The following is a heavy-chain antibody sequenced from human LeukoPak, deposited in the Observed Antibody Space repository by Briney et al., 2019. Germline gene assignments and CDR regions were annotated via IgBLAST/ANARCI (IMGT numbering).Heavy chain of an antibody. J-gene: IGHJ6*03. D-gene: IGHD2-2*01. CDR1: GFILSSYS. V-gene: IGHV3-21*01. Sequence: GGSLRLSCAASGFILSSYSMNWVRQAPGKGLEWVSFISSSSSYIYYADSVKGRFTISRDNAKNSLYLQMNSLRAEDTAVYYCARIGYCSSTSCYGYYYYYMDVWGKGTTVTISS. CDR3: ARIGYCSSTSCYGYYYYYMDV. CDR2: ISSSSSYI.